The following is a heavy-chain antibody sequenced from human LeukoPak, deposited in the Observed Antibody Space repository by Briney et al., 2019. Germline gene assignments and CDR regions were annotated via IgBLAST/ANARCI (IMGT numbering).Heavy chain of an antibody. V-gene: IGHV3-23*01. D-gene: IGHD3-10*01. J-gene: IGHJ3*02. CDR2: ISGCGGST. Sequence: PGGSLRLSCAASGFTFSSYAMSWARQAPGKGLEWVSAISGCGGSTYYADSVKGRFTISRDNSKNTLYLQMNSLRAEDTAVYYCAKDRDYYGSGAAFDIWGQGTMVTVSS. CDR1: GFTFSSYA. CDR3: AKDRDYYGSGAAFDI.